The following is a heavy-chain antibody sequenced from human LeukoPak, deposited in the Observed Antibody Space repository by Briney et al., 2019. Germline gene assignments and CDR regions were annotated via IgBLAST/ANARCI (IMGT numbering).Heavy chain of an antibody. V-gene: IGHV3-11*01. D-gene: IGHD6-6*01. CDR1: GFTFSDYY. CDR3: TTYSSSCGGIDY. Sequence: PGGSLRLSCAASGFTFSDYYMNWIRHAPGMGLEWVSCISTSGSTTYYADSVKGRFTVSRDNAKNSLSLQMNSLRDEDTAVYYCTTYSSSCGGIDYWGQGTLVTVSS. CDR2: ISTSGSTT. J-gene: IGHJ4*02.